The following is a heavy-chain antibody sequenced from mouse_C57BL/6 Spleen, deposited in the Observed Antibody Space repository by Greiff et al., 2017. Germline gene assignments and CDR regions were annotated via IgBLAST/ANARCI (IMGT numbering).Heavy chain of an antibody. J-gene: IGHJ4*01. CDR3: ARPFIATDRGDY. CDR2: IYPRSGNT. D-gene: IGHD1-1*01. Sequence: QVQLQQSGAELARPGASVKLSCKASGYTFTSSGISWVKQRTGQGLEWIGEIYPRSGNTYYNEKFKGKATLTADKSASTAYMELRSLTSEDSAVYFCARPFIATDRGDYWGQGTSVTVSS. CDR1: GYTFTSSG. V-gene: IGHV1-81*01.